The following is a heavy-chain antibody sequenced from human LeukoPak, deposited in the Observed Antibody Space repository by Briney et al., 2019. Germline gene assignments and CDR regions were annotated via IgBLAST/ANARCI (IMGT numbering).Heavy chain of an antibody. D-gene: IGHD6-13*01. J-gene: IGHJ4*02. CDR2: FDPEDGET. V-gene: IGHV1-24*01. Sequence: GASVKVSCKVSGYTLTGLSMHWVRQAPGKGLEWMGGFDPEDGETIYAQKFQGRVTMNEDTSTDTAYMELSRLRSEDTAVYYCATLQSQGSWSFDYWGQGTMVTVSS. CDR1: GYTLTGLS. CDR3: ATLQSQGSWSFDY.